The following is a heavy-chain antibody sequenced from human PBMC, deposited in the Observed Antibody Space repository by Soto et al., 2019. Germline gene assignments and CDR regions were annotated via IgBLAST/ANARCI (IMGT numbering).Heavy chain of an antibody. Sequence: PSETLSLTCTVSGGSISSSSYYWGWIRQPPGKGLEWIGSIYYSGSTYYNPSLKSRVTISVDTSKNQFSLKLSSVTAADTAVYYCARRADSGSYYWEVFLVDYWGQGTLVTVSS. J-gene: IGHJ4*02. CDR2: IYYSGST. CDR1: GGSISSSSYY. V-gene: IGHV4-39*01. D-gene: IGHD1-26*01. CDR3: ARRADSGSYYWEVFLVDY.